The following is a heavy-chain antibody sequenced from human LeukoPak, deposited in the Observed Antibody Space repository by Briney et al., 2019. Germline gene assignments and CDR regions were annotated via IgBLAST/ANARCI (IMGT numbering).Heavy chain of an antibody. D-gene: IGHD3-10*01. V-gene: IGHV3-53*01. CDR2: IYSGGST. Sequence: GGSLRLSCAASGFTVSSNYMSWVRQAPGKGLEWVSVIYSGGSTYYADSVKGRFTISRDNSKNTLYLQMNSLRAEDTAVYYCAKDFVRGTLTGAFDVWGRGAMVTVST. CDR1: GFTVSSNY. J-gene: IGHJ3*01. CDR3: AKDFVRGTLTGAFDV.